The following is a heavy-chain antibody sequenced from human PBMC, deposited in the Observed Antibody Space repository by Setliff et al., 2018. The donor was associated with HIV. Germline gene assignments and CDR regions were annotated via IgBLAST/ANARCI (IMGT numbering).Heavy chain of an antibody. CDR2: IDSNGRP. CDR1: GGAISGSGYS. CDR3: ARLCSNGVCRPVGDHVFDV. J-gene: IGHJ3*01. D-gene: IGHD2-8*01. Sequence: SETLSLTCTVSGGAISGSGYSWSWIRQPPGKGLEWIGDIDSNGRPNYNTSLNSRLTVSADPSKNQISMKLSSVTAADTAIYYCARLCSNGVCRPVGDHVFDVWGQGTVVTVSS. V-gene: IGHV4-61*05.